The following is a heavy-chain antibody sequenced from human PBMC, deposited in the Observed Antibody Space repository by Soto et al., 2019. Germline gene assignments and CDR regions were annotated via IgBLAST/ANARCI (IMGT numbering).Heavy chain of an antibody. Sequence: SETLSLTCTVSGGSISSGGYYWSWIRQHPGKGLEWIGYIYYSGSTYYNPSLKSRVTISVDTSKNQFSLKLSSVTAADTAVYYCARHLRNRVATIRGPFDYWGQGTLVTVSS. CDR1: GGSISSGGYY. V-gene: IGHV4-31*03. CDR3: ARHLRNRVATIRGPFDY. D-gene: IGHD5-12*01. J-gene: IGHJ4*02. CDR2: IYYSGST.